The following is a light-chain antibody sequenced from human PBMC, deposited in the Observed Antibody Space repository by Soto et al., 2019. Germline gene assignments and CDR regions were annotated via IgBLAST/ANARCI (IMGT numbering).Light chain of an antibody. CDR3: QSYDRSLSGVV. V-gene: IGLV1-40*01. J-gene: IGLJ2*01. CDR1: SSNIGAGYD. Sequence: QSVLTQPPSVSGAPGQRVTISCTGSSSNIGAGYDLHWYQQLPGTAPKLLIHGNSNRPSGVPDRFSGSKSGTSASLAITGLQAEDEADYYCQSYDRSLSGVVFGGGTQLTVL. CDR2: GNS.